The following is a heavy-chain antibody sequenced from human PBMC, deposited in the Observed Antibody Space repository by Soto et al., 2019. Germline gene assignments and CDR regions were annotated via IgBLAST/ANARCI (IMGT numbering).Heavy chain of an antibody. V-gene: IGHV3-23*01. J-gene: IGHJ4*02. D-gene: IGHD2-15*01. Sequence: AGGSLRLSCAASGFTFSDYGMNWVRQAPGKGLEWVSGISNSGYNTYYADSVKGRFTISRDNSKNTLYLQMNSLRAEDTAVYYCAKAGDIVVVVAVEWGQGTQVTVSS. CDR2: ISNSGYNT. CDR1: GFTFSDYG. CDR3: AKAGDIVVVVAVE.